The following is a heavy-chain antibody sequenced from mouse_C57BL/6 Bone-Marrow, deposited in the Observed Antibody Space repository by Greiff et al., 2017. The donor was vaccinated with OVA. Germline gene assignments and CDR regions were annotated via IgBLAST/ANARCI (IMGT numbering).Heavy chain of an antibody. CDR2: ISSGSSTI. J-gene: IGHJ2*01. CDR1: GFTFSDYG. V-gene: IGHV5-17*01. Sequence: DVMLVESGGGLVKPGGSLKLSCAASGFTFSDYGMHWVRQAPEKELEWVAYISSGSSTIYYADTVKGRFTISRDNAKNTLFLQMTSLRSEDTAMYYCARRDGYDFDYWGQGTTLTVSS. D-gene: IGHD2-2*01. CDR3: ARRDGYDFDY.